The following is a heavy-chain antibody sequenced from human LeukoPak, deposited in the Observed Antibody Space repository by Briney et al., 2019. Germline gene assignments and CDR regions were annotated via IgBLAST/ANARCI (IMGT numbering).Heavy chain of an antibody. CDR1: GGSISSYY. V-gene: IGHV4-59*08. D-gene: IGHD6-19*01. CDR3: ARHVEQWRTPFDY. J-gene: IGHJ4*02. CDR2: IYYSGRT. Sequence: SETLSLTCTVSGGSISSYYWSWIRQSPGKGLEWIGYIYYSGRTNYNPSLKSRLTISVDTSKNQFSLKLSSVTAADTAVYYCARHVEQWRTPFDYWGQGTLVTVSS.